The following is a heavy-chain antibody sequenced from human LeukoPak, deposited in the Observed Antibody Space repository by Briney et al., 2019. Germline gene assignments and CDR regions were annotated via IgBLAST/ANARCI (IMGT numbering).Heavy chain of an antibody. J-gene: IGHJ3*02. CDR2: IIPVFGTA. CDR1: GGTFSSYA. D-gene: IGHD2-15*01. CDR3: ARDRVVGLGIDNAFDI. V-gene: IGHV1-69*13. Sequence: SVKVSCKASGGTFSSYAISWVRQAPGQGLEWMGGIIPVFGTANYAQKFQGRVTITADESTSTAYMELSSLRSEDTAVHYCARDRVVGLGIDNAFDIWGHGTMVTVSS.